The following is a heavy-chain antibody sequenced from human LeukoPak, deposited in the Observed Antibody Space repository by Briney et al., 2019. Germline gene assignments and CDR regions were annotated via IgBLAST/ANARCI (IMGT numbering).Heavy chain of an antibody. CDR1: GDSIRSYY. J-gene: IGHJ4*02. D-gene: IGHD5-24*01. V-gene: IGHV4-59*01. CDR3: ATLDKSGDNYLDY. Sequence: SETLPLTCTVSGDSIRSYYWNWIRQPPGKGLEWIGYIYYTGSTNYNPSLNSRVTISVDTSNNQFSLKLSSVTAADTAVYYCATLDKSGDNYLDYWGQGTLVTVSS. CDR2: IYYTGST.